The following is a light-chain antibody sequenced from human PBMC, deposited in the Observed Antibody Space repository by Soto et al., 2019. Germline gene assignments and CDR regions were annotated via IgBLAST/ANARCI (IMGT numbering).Light chain of an antibody. CDR2: EVS. CDR1: SSDVGGYNY. J-gene: IGLJ1*01. CDR3: SSYTSSSTYV. Sequence: QSALTQPASVSGSPGQSITISCTGTSSDVGGYNYVSWSQQHPGKAPQLMVYEVSNRPSGVSNRCSGSKSGNTASLTISGLQAEDEADYYCSSYTSSSTYVFGTGTKLTV. V-gene: IGLV2-14*01.